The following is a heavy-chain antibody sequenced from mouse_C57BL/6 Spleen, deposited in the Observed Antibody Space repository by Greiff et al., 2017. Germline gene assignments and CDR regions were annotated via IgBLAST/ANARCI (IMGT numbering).Heavy chain of an antibody. CDR2: ISYSGST. Sequence: EVMLVESGPGLAKPSQTLSLTCSVTGYSITSDYWNWIRKFPGNKLEYMGYISYSGSTYYNPSLKSRISITRDTSKNQYYLQLNSVTTEDTATYYCARSYLYDYDDGWYFDVWGTGTTVTVSS. D-gene: IGHD2-4*01. CDR1: GYSITSDY. V-gene: IGHV3-8*01. J-gene: IGHJ1*03. CDR3: ARSYLYDYDDGWYFDV.